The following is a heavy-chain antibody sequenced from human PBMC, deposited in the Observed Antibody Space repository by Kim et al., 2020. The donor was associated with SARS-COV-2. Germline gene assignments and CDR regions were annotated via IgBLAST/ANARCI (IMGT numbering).Heavy chain of an antibody. J-gene: IGHJ4*02. V-gene: IGHV3-7*01. CDR1: GLTISNYL. CDR2: IKHDASEK. CDR3: AAAGLDY. D-gene: IGHD6-13*01. Sequence: GGSLRLSCAVSGLTISNYLMRWARQAPGKGLEWVGIIKHDASEKLYVDSVKGRFTISRDNAKNTLYLQMNSLRVEDTAVYYCAAAGLDYWGQGTLVTVSS.